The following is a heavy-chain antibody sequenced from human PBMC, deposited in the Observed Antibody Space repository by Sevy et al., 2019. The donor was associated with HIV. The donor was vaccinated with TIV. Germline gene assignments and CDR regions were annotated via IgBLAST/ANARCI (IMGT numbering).Heavy chain of an antibody. Sequence: ASVKVSCKASGYTFTSYGISWVRQAPGQGLEWMGWISAYNGNTNYAQKLQGRVTMTTDTSTSTADMELRSLRSDDTAVYYCARDRTLVVPAANGLSYYYYGMDVWGQGTTVTVSS. CDR2: ISAYNGNT. J-gene: IGHJ6*02. CDR1: GYTFTSYG. D-gene: IGHD2-2*01. V-gene: IGHV1-18*04. CDR3: ARDRTLVVPAANGLSYYYYGMDV.